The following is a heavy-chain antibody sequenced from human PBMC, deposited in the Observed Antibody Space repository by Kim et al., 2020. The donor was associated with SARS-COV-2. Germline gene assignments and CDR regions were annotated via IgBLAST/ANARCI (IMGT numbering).Heavy chain of an antibody. Sequence: ASVKVSCKVSGYTLTELSMHWVRQAPGKGLEWMGGFDPEDGETIYAQKFQGRVTMTGDTSTDTAYMGLSSLRSEDTAVYYCATWRYHGRRYFDLWGRGTLVTVSS. J-gene: IGHJ2*01. CDR2: FDPEDGET. V-gene: IGHV1-24*01. CDR3: ATWRYHGRRYFDL. CDR1: GYTLTELS. D-gene: IGHD2-2*01.